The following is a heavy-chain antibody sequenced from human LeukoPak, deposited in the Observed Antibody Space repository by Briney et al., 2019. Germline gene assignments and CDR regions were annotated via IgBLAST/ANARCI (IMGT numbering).Heavy chain of an antibody. D-gene: IGHD6-19*01. V-gene: IGHV4-4*07. CDR1: RGSISSYY. CDR2: IYTSGST. CDR3: ARDLPPRGLAVAGTNWFDP. Sequence: NPSETLSLTCTVSRGSISSYYWSWIRQPAGKGLEWIGRIYTSGSTNYNPSLKSRVTMSVDTSKNQFSLKLSSVTAADTAVYYCARDLPPRGLAVAGTNWFDPWGQGTLVTVSS. J-gene: IGHJ5*02.